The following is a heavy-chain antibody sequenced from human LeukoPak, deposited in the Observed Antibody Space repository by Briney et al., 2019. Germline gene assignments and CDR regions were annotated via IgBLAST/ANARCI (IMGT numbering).Heavy chain of an antibody. CDR1: GFTFSGYW. Sequence: GGSLRLSCAASGFTFSGYWMTWVRQAPGKGLEWVANIQPDGGDKYYVDSVKGRFTISRDNAKNSLYLQMNSLRAEDTAVYYCARISAYSGYDWDYWGQGTLVTVSS. V-gene: IGHV3-7*04. D-gene: IGHD5-12*01. CDR3: ARISAYSGYDWDY. CDR2: IQPDGGDK. J-gene: IGHJ4*02.